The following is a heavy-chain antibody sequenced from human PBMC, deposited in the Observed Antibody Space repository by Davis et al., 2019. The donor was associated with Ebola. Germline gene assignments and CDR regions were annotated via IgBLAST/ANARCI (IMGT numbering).Heavy chain of an antibody. V-gene: IGHV4-59*01. CDR2: IYYSGST. D-gene: IGHD3-9*01. Sequence: SETLSLTCTVSGGSISSYYWSWIRQPPGKGLEWIGYIYYSGSTNYNPSLKSRVTISVDTSKNQFSLKLSSVTAADTAVYYCARDDTTTYYDILTGWGGMGGMDVWGQGTTVTVSS. J-gene: IGHJ6*02. CDR1: GGSISSYY. CDR3: ARDDTTTYYDILTGWGGMGGMDV.